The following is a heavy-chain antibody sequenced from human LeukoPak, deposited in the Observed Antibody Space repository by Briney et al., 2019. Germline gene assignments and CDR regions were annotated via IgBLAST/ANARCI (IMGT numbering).Heavy chain of an antibody. CDR1: GGSISSYY. V-gene: IGHV4-59*01. J-gene: IGHJ6*03. D-gene: IGHD5-12*01. CDR3: ARDRYSGYDGYYYMDV. CDR2: IYYSGST. Sequence: PSETLSLTCTVSGGSISSYYWSWIRQPPGKGLEWIGSIYYSGSTNYNPSLKSRVTISKGTSKNQFSLKLSYVTAADTAVYYCARDRYSGYDGYYYMDVWGKGTTVTVSS.